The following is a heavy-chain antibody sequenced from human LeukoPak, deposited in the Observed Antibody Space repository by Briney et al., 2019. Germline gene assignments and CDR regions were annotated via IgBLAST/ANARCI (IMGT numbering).Heavy chain of an antibody. CDR1: GFTFSSYA. CDR2: ISYDGSNK. D-gene: IGHD1-26*01. J-gene: IGHJ4*02. CDR3: ARVRYSSGSYNFDY. Sequence: HPGRSLRLSCAASGFTFSSYAMHWVRQAPGKGLEWVAVISYDGSNKYYADSVKGRFTISRDNSKNTLYLQMNSLRAEDTAVYYCARVRYSSGSYNFDYWGQGTLVTVSS. V-gene: IGHV3-30-3*01.